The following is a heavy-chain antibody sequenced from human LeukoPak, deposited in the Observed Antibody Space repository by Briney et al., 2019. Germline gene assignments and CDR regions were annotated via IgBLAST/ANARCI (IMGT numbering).Heavy chain of an antibody. J-gene: IGHJ5*02. CDR3: ARAASSWSYLNH. CDR1: GFTFSDYS. CDR2: ISSSSSYI. V-gene: IGHV3-21*01. D-gene: IGHD6-13*01. Sequence: GGSLRLSCAASGFTFSDYSMNWVRQAPGKGLEWVSSISSSSSYIYYADSVKGRFTISRDNAKNSLYLQMNSLRAEDTAVYYCARAASSWSYLNHWGQGTLVTVSS.